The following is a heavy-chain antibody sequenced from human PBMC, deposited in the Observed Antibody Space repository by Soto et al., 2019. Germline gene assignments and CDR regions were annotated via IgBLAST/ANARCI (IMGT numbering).Heavy chain of an antibody. V-gene: IGHV3-23*01. J-gene: IGHJ3*01. Sequence: EVQLLESGGGLVQPGGSLRLSCAASGFTFTIYALTWVRQAPGKGLEWVSSISETGPYTYYADSVKGRFTISRDNSKNTLYLQMDSLRAEDTAVYYCAKKEGSDFVWGKSPLDWGQGTMVIVSS. CDR1: GFTFTIYA. CDR2: ISETGPYT. CDR3: AKKEGSDFVWGKSPLD. D-gene: IGHD3-16*01.